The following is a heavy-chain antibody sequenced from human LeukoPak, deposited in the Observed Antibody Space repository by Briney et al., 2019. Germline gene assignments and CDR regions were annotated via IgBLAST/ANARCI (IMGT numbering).Heavy chain of an antibody. Sequence: ASVKVSCKASGYTSTSYDINWVRQATGQGLEWMGWMNPNSGNTGYAQKFQGRVTMTRNTSISTAYMELSSLRSEDTAVYYCARGPATIFGVVINYYYYGMDVWGQGTTVTVSS. J-gene: IGHJ6*02. D-gene: IGHD3-3*01. CDR3: ARGPATIFGVVINYYYYGMDV. CDR1: GYTSTSYD. CDR2: MNPNSGNT. V-gene: IGHV1-8*01.